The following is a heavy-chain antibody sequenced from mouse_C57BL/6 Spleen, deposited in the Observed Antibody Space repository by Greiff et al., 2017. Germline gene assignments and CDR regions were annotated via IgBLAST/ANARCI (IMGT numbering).Heavy chain of an antibody. CDR1: GYTFTSYW. CDR2: IYPGSGST. D-gene: IGHD1-1*01. J-gene: IGHJ2*01. V-gene: IGHV1-55*01. CDR3: ARRMVYYGSSLDY. Sequence: QVQLQQPGAELVKPGASVKMSCKASGYTFTSYWITWVKQRPGQGLEWIGDIYPGSGSTNYNEKFKSKATLTVDTSSSTAYMQLSSLTAEDSAVYYCARRMVYYGSSLDYWGQGTTLTVSS.